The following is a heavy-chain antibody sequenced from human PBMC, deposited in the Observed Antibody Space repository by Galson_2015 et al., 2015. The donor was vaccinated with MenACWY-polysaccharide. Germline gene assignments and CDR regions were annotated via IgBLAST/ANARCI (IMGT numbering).Heavy chain of an antibody. CDR3: ARNPSLLDIAAASH. CDR2: IRNDEVSK. V-gene: IGHV3-30*02. CDR1: GFTFRGNG. Sequence: SLRLSCAASGFTFRGNGMHWLRQAPGKGLEWVALIRNDEVSKHYIDAVKGRFAISRDNSKNTVYLEMNSLRPEDTAVYYCARNPSLLDIAAASHWGQGTLFTVSS. D-gene: IGHD6-13*01. J-gene: IGHJ4*02.